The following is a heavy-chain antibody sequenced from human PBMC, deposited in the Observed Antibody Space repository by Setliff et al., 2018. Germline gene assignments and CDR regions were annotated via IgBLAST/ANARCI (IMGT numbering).Heavy chain of an antibody. Sequence: GGSLRLSCAASGFTFSTYRMHWVRQAPGKGLEWVAVIWDDGGNKYHADSVKGRFTISRDNSKNTLYLQMNSLRSDDTAVYYCAREGGYTQYFQHWGQGTLVTVSS. V-gene: IGHV3-33*08. CDR2: IWDDGGNK. CDR3: AREGGYTQYFQH. J-gene: IGHJ1*01. CDR1: GFTFSTYR. D-gene: IGHD5-18*01.